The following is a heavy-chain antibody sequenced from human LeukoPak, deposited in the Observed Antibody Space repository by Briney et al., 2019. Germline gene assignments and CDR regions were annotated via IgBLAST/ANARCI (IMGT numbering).Heavy chain of an antibody. Sequence: ASVKVSCKASGYTFTGYYMHWVRQAPGQGLEWMGWINPNSGGTNYAQKFQGRVTMTRDTSISTAYMELSRLRSDDTAVYYCARGRIAVAGIPSLGYWGQGTLVTVSS. J-gene: IGHJ4*02. CDR2: INPNSGGT. D-gene: IGHD6-19*01. CDR3: ARGRIAVAGIPSLGY. CDR1: GYTFTGYY. V-gene: IGHV1-2*02.